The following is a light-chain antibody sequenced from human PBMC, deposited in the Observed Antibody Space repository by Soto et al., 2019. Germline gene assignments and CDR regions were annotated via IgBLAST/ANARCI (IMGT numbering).Light chain of an antibody. CDR3: QQYNNWPSWT. CDR1: QIVSSS. CDR2: GAS. J-gene: IGKJ1*01. V-gene: IGKV3-15*01. Sequence: EIVMTQSPATLSVSPRERATLACRTSQIVSSSLAWCHQKPGQAPRLLIYGASTRATGIPARFSGSGSGTEFTLTISSLQSEDFAVYYCQQYNNWPSWTFGQGTKVDIK.